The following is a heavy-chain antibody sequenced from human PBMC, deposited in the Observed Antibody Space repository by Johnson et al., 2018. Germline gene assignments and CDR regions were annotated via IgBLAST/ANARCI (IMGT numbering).Heavy chain of an antibody. D-gene: IGHD4-23*01. Sequence: VQLVESGAEVKKPGASVKVSCKASGYTFTSYDINWVRQATGQGLEWMGWMNPNSGNTGYAQKFQGRVTMTRNTTISTAYMELRSLRSEDKAVYYCAKDITWYGGNTENFQHWGQGTLVTVSS. V-gene: IGHV1-8*01. CDR2: MNPNSGNT. CDR1: GYTFTSYD. CDR3: AKDITWYGGNTENFQH. J-gene: IGHJ1*01.